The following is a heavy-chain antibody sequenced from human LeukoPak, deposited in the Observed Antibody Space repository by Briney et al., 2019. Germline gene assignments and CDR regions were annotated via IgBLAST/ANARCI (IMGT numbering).Heavy chain of an antibody. CDR2: ISGSGDST. CDR1: GFTFSSYA. V-gene: IGHV3-23*01. J-gene: IGHJ4*02. Sequence: SGGSLRLSCAPSGFTFSSYAVSWVRQAPGKGLEWVSSISGSGDSTFYADCVKGRYTISRDNSKNTLYLQMNSLRAEDTAVYHCAILLWAPIYWGQGTLVTVSS. CDR3: AILLWAPIY. D-gene: IGHD2-21*01.